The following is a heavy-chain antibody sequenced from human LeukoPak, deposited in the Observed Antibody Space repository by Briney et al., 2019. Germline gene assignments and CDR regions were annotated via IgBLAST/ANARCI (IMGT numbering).Heavy chain of an antibody. D-gene: IGHD3-3*01. Sequence: GASVKVPCKASGYTFTSYGISWVRQAPGQGLEWMGWISAYNGNTNYAQKLQGRVTMTTYTSTSTAYMELRSLRSDDTAVYYCARGAHYDFWSGDPTYYFDYWGQGTLVTVSS. J-gene: IGHJ4*02. CDR3: ARGAHYDFWSGDPTYYFDY. CDR1: GYTFTSYG. V-gene: IGHV1-18*01. CDR2: ISAYNGNT.